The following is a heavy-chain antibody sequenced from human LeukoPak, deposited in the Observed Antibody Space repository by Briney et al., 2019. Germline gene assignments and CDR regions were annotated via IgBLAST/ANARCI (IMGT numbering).Heavy chain of an antibody. CDR1: GFTFSSYA. D-gene: IGHD1-26*01. V-gene: IGHV3-23*01. J-gene: IGHJ4*02. CDR2: ISGSGGST. CDR3: AKEESIVGASDYFDY. Sequence: GGSLRLSCAASGFTFSSYAMNWVRQAPGKGLEWVSAISGSGGSTYYADSVKGRFTISRDNSKNTLYLQMNSLRAEDTAVYYCAKEESIVGASDYFDYWGQGTLVTVSS.